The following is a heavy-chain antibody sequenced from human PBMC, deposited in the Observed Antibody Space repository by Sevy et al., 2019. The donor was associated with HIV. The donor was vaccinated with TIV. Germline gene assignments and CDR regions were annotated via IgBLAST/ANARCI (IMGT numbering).Heavy chain of an antibody. Sequence: SQTLSLTCAISGDSVSSNSAAWNWIRQSPSRGLEWLRRTYYRSNWYNDYAVSLKSRITINPDTSKNQFSLQLNSVTPEDTAVYYCARGIAVAGMAFDVWGQGTMVTVSS. CDR1: GDSVSSNSAA. CDR2: TYYRSNWYN. D-gene: IGHD6-19*01. CDR3: ARGIAVAGMAFDV. J-gene: IGHJ3*01. V-gene: IGHV6-1*01.